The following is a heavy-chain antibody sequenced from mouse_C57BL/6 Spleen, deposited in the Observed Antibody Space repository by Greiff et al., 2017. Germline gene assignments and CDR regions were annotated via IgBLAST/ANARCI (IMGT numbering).Heavy chain of an antibody. CDR1: GYTFTDYY. CDR2: INPYNGGT. D-gene: IGHD2-4*01. Sequence: EVQLQQSGPVLVKPGASVKMSCKASGYTFTDYYMNWVKQSHGKSLEWIGVINPYNGGTSYNQKFKGKATLTVDKSSSTAYMELNSLTSEDSAVYYCARSDDYDEKYFDVWGTGTTVTVSS. V-gene: IGHV1-19*01. CDR3: ARSDDYDEKYFDV. J-gene: IGHJ1*03.